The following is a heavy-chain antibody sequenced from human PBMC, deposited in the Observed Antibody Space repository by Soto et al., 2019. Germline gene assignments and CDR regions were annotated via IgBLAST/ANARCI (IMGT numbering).Heavy chain of an antibody. CDR2: ISSGGTYT. CDR1: GFTLSTYW. V-gene: IGHV3-74*01. Sequence: GGSPRLSCAASGFTLSTYWMHWVRQVPGKGLVWVSRISSGGTYTNYADSVKGRFTISRDSARNTLFLQMNYLTGEDTAVYYCARTFVDGMAGFGPWGQGTLVTVSS. J-gene: IGHJ5*02. D-gene: IGHD2-15*01. CDR3: ARTFVDGMAGFGP.